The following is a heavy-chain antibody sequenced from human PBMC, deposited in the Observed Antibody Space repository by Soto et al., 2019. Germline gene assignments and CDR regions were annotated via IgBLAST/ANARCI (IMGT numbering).Heavy chain of an antibody. D-gene: IGHD4-17*01. CDR1: GGSISSGGYY. V-gene: IGHV4-31*03. CDR2: IYYSGST. Sequence: QVQLQESGPGLVKPSQTLSLTCTVSGGSISSGGYYWSWIRHHPGKGLEWIGYIYYSGSTYYNPSLKSRVTISVDTSKNQFSLKLSSVTAADTAVYYCARAPDYGDQYYFDYWGQGTLVTVSS. J-gene: IGHJ4*02. CDR3: ARAPDYGDQYYFDY.